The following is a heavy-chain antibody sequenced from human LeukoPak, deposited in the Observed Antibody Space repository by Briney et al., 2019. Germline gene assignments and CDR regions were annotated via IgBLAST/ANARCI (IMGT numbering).Heavy chain of an antibody. Sequence: ASVKVSCKASGYTFSGYYMHWVRQAPGQGLEWMGWINPNSGGTKYVQKFQGRVTMTRDKSTSTAYMELRNLRSDDTAVYYCARPTETTAGYFFDYWGQGTLVTVSS. V-gene: IGHV1-2*02. CDR3: ARPTETTAGYFFDY. D-gene: IGHD1/OR15-1a*01. CDR1: GYTFSGYY. CDR2: INPNSGGT. J-gene: IGHJ4*02.